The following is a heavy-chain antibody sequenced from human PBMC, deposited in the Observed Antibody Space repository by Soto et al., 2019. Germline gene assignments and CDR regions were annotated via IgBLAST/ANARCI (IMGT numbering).Heavy chain of an antibody. Sequence: QLRLQESGSGLVKPSQTLSLTCAVSGGSISSGGYAWNWIRQPPGKGLEWIGYIYHSGYTSYNPSLTNRLTTSLANPTTHSSLTLSFVTAAATPVYYFATDSLTGNYFHPWGQGTLVTVSS. CDR3: ATDSLTGNYFHP. V-gene: IGHV4-30-2*01. CDR2: IYHSGYT. J-gene: IGHJ5*02. D-gene: IGHD1-7*01. CDR1: GGSISSGGYA.